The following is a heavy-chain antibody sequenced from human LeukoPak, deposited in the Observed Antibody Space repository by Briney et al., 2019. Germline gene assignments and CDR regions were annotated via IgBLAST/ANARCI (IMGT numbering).Heavy chain of an antibody. CDR3: AKSAMIVVVIRVGFDY. V-gene: IGHV3-23*01. CDR1: GFTFSSYS. Sequence: PGGSLRLSCAASGFTFSSYSMNWVRQAPGKGLEWVSAISGSGGSTYYADSVKGRFTISRDNSKDTLYLQMNSLRAEDTAVYYCAKSAMIVVVIRVGFDYWGQGTLVTVSS. D-gene: IGHD3-22*01. CDR2: ISGSGGST. J-gene: IGHJ4*02.